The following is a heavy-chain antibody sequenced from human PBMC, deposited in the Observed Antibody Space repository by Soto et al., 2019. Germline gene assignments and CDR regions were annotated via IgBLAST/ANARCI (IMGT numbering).Heavy chain of an antibody. V-gene: IGHV4-4*07. J-gene: IGHJ6*02. CDR1: GGSISSYY. CDR2: IYTSGST. CDR3: ANTKIQSLLRGFQNGMDV. D-gene: IGHD3-10*01. Sequence: SDTLSLTCTVSGGSISSYYWSWIRQPAGKGLEWIGRIYTSGSTNYNPSLKSRVTMSIDTSKNHFTLNLNSLTAADTAVYYCANTKIQSLLRGFQNGMDVWGQGTTVTVYS.